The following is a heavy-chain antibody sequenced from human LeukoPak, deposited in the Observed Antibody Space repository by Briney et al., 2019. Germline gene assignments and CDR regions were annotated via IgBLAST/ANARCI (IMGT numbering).Heavy chain of an antibody. J-gene: IGHJ2*01. CDR3: ARVALTGEGGRGYFNL. V-gene: IGHV4-39*02. CDR1: GDSLSTSRYA. CDR2: IYNSGST. Sequence: SETLSLTCTVSGDSLSTSRYAWGWIRQSPGKGLEWIGTIYNSGSTHLNPSLKTRVTMSVDASKNHFSLNLNSVTAADTALYFCARVALTGEGGRGYFNLWGRGNLVSVSS. D-gene: IGHD3-16*01.